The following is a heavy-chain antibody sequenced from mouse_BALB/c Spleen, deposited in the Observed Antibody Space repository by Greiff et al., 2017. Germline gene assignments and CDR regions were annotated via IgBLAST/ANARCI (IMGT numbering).Heavy chain of an antibody. CDR1: GFTFSSFG. CDR3: AREKNGYYLYYFDY. Sequence: EVQGVESGGGLVQPGGSRKLSCAASGFTFSSFGMHWVRQAPEKGLEWVAYISSGSSTIYYADTVKGRFTISRDNPKNTLFLQMTSLRSEDTAMYYCAREKNGYYLYYFDYWGQGTTLTVSS. D-gene: IGHD2-3*01. J-gene: IGHJ2*01. CDR2: ISSGSSTI. V-gene: IGHV5-17*02.